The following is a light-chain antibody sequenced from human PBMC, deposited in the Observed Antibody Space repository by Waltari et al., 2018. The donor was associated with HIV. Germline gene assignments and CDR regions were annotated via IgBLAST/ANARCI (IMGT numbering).Light chain of an antibody. V-gene: IGKV3-20*01. CDR2: GAS. CDR1: QRVGSNF. Sequence: EIVLTQSPGTLSLSPGESATLSCRASQRVGSNFLAWYQQQPGQAPRLLIYGASSRATGIPDMFSGSGSGTDFTLTISIREPEDIAVYFCQQYGSSPGTFGQGTKLEIK. J-gene: IGKJ2*01. CDR3: QQYGSSPGT.